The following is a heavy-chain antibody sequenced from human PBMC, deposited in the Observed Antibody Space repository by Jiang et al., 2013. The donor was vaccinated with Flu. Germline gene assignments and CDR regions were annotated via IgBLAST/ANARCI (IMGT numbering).Heavy chain of an antibody. D-gene: IGHD2-2*01. CDR1: GYSFTSYW. V-gene: IGHV5-51*01. CDR3: ARRYGCSSTSCSLFDY. Sequence: EVQLVESGAEVKKPGESLKISCKGSGYSFTSYWIGWVRQMPGKGLEWMGIIYPGDSDTRYSPSFQGQVTISADKSISTAYLQWSSLKASDTAMYYCARRYGCSSTSCSLFDYWAREPWSPSP. J-gene: IGHJ4*02. CDR2: IYPGDSDT.